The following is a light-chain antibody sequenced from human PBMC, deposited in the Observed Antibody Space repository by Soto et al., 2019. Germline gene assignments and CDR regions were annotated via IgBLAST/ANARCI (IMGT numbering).Light chain of an antibody. V-gene: IGKV3-20*01. J-gene: IGKJ1*01. CDR2: GAS. CDR3: QQYGSSPTWT. Sequence: EIVLTQSPGTLSLSPGARVPLSCRARQSVSSSYLAWYQQKPGQAPRLLIYGASSRATGIPDRFSGSGSGTDFTLTISRLEPEDFAVYYCQQYGSSPTWTFGQGTKVDIK. CDR1: QSVSSSY.